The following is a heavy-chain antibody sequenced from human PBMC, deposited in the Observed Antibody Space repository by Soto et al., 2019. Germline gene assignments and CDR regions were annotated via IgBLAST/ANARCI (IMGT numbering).Heavy chain of an antibody. J-gene: IGHJ4*02. CDR1: GYTFTSYD. CDR2: MNPNSGNT. V-gene: IGHV1-8*01. D-gene: IGHD3-3*01. Sequence: GASVKVSCKASGYTFTSYDINWVRQATGQGLEWMGWMNPNSGNTGYAQKFQGRVTMTRNTSISTAYMELSSLRSEDTAVYYCARVSEYYDFWSGPAPIDYWGQGTLVTVS. CDR3: ARVSEYYDFWSGPAPIDY.